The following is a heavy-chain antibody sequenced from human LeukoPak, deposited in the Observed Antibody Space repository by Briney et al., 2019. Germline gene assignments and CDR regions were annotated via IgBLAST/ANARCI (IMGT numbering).Heavy chain of an antibody. V-gene: IGHV1-69*13. CDR2: IIPIFGTA. J-gene: IGHJ5*02. Sequence: SVKVSCKASGGTCSSYAISWVRQAPGQGLEWMGGIIPIFGTANYAQKFQGRVTITADESTSTAYMELSSLRSEDTAVYYCAGAAAADLRFGWFDPWGQGTLVTVSS. CDR3: AGAAAADLRFGWFDP. CDR1: GGTCSSYA. D-gene: IGHD6-13*01.